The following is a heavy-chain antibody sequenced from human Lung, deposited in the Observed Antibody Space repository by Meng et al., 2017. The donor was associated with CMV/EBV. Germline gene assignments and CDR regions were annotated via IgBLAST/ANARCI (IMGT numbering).Heavy chain of an antibody. Sequence: QLTLTASGPTLVKPTQTLTRTCTFSGFSLSTSEVGVGWIRQPPGKALEWLAVIYWDDDKRYSPSLKSRLTITKDTSKNQVVLTLTNMDPVDTATYYCALFTGSWFDPWGQGTLVTVSS. CDR3: ALFTGSWFDP. J-gene: IGHJ5*02. D-gene: IGHD1-14*01. CDR1: GFSLSTSEVG. V-gene: IGHV2-5*02. CDR2: IYWDDDK.